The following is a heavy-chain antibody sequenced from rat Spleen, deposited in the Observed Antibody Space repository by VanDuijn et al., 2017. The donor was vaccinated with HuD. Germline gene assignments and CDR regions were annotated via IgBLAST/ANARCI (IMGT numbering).Heavy chain of an antibody. D-gene: IGHD1-2*01. CDR1: GFSLTSFP. J-gene: IGHJ2*01. CDR2: IWTSGST. V-gene: IGHV2-15*01. Sequence: QVQLKESGPGLVQPSQTLSLTCTVSGFSLTSFPVSWVRQPPGKGLEWMGVIWTSGSTAYNSLLKSRLSINRDTSKSQVFLKMNSLQTEDTGTYYCAREWGAGFDYWGQGVMVTVSS. CDR3: AREWGAGFDY.